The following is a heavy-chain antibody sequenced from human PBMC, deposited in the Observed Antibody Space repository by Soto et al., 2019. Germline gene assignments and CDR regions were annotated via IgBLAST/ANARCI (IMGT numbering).Heavy chain of an antibody. J-gene: IGHJ6*02. V-gene: IGHV5-51*01. CDR2: IYPGDSDT. CDR3: ASSYSSPDNYYYYYGMDV. Sequence: GESLKISCKGSGSSFTSYWIGWVRQMPGKGLEWMGIIYPGDSDTRYSPSFQGQVTISADKSISTAYLQWSSLKASDTAMYYCASSYSSPDNYYYYYGMDVWGQGTTVTVSS. CDR1: GSSFTSYW. D-gene: IGHD6-13*01.